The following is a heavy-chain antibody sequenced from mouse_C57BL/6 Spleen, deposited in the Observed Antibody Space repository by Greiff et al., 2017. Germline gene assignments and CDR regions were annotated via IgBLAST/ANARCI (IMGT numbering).Heavy chain of an antibody. CDR3: ARGDYYGSSPIAY. D-gene: IGHD1-1*01. CDR2: IDPSDSYT. J-gene: IGHJ3*01. Sequence: QVQLQQPGAELVKPGASVKLSCKASGYTFTSYWMQWVKQRPGQGLEWIGEIDPSDSYTNYNQKFKGKATLTVDTSSSTAYMQLSSLTSEDSAVYYCARGDYYGSSPIAYWGQGTLVTVSA. CDR1: GYTFTSYW. V-gene: IGHV1-50*01.